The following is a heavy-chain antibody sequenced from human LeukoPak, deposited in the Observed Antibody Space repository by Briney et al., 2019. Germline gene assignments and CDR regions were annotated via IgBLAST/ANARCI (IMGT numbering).Heavy chain of an antibody. CDR2: IWYGGSNK. J-gene: IGHJ4*02. D-gene: IGHD3-22*01. CDR1: GFTLSSYG. Sequence: GRSLRLSCAASGFTLSSYGMHWVRPAPGTGTEWVAVIWYGGSNKYYADSVKGRFTISRDNSKNTLYLQMNSLRAEDTAVYYCARGSGYKYYFDYWGQGTLVTVSS. V-gene: IGHV3-33*01. CDR3: ARGSGYKYYFDY.